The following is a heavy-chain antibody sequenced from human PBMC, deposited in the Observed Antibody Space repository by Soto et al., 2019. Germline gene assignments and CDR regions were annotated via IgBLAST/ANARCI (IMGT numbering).Heavy chain of an antibody. Sequence: TLSLTGTVSGGSISSYYWSWIRQPPGKGLEWIGYIYYSGSTNYNPSLTSRVTISVDTSKNQFSLTLTSVTAADTAVYYCARETTKYGMDVWGQGTTVTV. CDR2: IYYSGST. V-gene: IGHV4-59*01. J-gene: IGHJ6*02. D-gene: IGHD4-17*01. CDR3: ARETTKYGMDV. CDR1: GGSISSYY.